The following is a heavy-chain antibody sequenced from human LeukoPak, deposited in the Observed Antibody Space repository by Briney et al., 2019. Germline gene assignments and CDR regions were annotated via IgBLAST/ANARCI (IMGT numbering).Heavy chain of an antibody. CDR1: GGSISSYY. Sequence: ASETLSLTCTVSGGSISSYYWSWIRQPPGKGLEWIGEIDHSGTTNYNPSLKSRVAISIDTSKNQFSLKLSSVTAADTAVYYCARAAGYYFDYWGQGTLVTVSS. V-gene: IGHV4-34*01. CDR3: ARAAGYYFDY. J-gene: IGHJ4*02. CDR2: IDHSGTT.